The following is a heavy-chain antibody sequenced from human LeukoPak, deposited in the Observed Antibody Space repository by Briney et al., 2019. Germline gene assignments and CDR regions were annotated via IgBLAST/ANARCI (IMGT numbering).Heavy chain of an antibody. CDR2: VSSGSSYI. V-gene: IGHV3-21*06. D-gene: IGHD3-10*01. J-gene: IGHJ3*02. Sequence: AGSLRLSCAASGFTFSSYWMSWVRQAPGKGLEWVSSVSSGSSYIYYADSVKGRFTISRDNAKNSLYLQMNSLRAGDTAVYYCARVRGDELLWFDAFDIWGQGTMVTVSS. CDR1: GFTFSSYW. CDR3: ARVRGDELLWFDAFDI.